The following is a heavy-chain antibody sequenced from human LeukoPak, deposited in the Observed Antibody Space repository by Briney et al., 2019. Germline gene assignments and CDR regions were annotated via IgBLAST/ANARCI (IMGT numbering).Heavy chain of an antibody. Sequence: GRSLGLSCAASGFTFSSYGMHWVRQAPGKGLEWVAVIWYDGSNKNYADSVKGRFTISRDNSKNTLYLQMNSLRAEDTAVYYCARDAGGTYYFDYWGQGTLVTVSS. J-gene: IGHJ4*02. CDR1: GFTFSSYG. CDR2: IWYDGSNK. CDR3: ARDAGGTYYFDY. V-gene: IGHV3-33*01. D-gene: IGHD1-26*01.